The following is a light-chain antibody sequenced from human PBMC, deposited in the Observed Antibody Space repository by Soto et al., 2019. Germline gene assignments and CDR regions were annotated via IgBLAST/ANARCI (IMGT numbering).Light chain of an antibody. J-gene: IGKJ4*01. CDR1: QGIAPY. CDR2: ATS. Sequence: DVQMTQSPSSLSAFVGDRVTITCRASQGIAPYLAWFQQKPGKVPKLLIYATSTLQSGVPSRFSGSGSGTDFTLTISSLQPEDVGTYYCQKYNSAPLNFGGGTKVDIK. CDR3: QKYNSAPLN. V-gene: IGKV1-27*01.